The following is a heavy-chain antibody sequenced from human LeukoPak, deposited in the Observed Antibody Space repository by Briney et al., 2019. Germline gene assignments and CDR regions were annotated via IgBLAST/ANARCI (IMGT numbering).Heavy chain of an antibody. V-gene: IGHV3-23*01. CDR2: GSGGST. J-gene: IGHJ6*03. D-gene: IGHD3-10*01. CDR3: AKASSGLLWFGELLYYYMDV. Sequence: GSGGSTYYADSVKGRFTISRDNSKNTLYLQMNSLRAEDTAVYYCAKASSGLLWFGELLYYYMDVWGKGTTVTVSS.